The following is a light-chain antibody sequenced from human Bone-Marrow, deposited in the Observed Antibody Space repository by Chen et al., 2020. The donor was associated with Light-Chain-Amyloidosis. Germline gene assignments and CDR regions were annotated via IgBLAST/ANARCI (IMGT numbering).Light chain of an antibody. CDR3: QSADSSGTYEVI. CDR2: RDT. J-gene: IGLJ2*01. CDR1: DMPTKY. V-gene: IGLV3-25*03. Sequence: SYELPQPPPVSVSPGQKARITCAGDDMPTKYAYWYQQKPGQAPVLVIHRDTERPSGISERFSGASAGTTATLTISGVQAEDEADYHCQSADSSGTYEVIFGGGTKLTV.